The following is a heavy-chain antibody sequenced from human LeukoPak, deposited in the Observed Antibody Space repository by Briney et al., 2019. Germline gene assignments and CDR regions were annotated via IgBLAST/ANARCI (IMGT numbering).Heavy chain of an antibody. CDR1: GGTFSSYA. D-gene: IGHD1-26*01. CDR2: INPNSGGT. V-gene: IGHV1-2*02. Sequence: ASVKVSCKASGGTFSSYAISWVRQAPGQGLEWMGWINPNSGGTNYAQKFQGRVTMTRDTSISTAYMELSRLRSDDTAVYYCARDWGIVGATPYYWGQGTLVTVSS. J-gene: IGHJ4*02. CDR3: ARDWGIVGATPYY.